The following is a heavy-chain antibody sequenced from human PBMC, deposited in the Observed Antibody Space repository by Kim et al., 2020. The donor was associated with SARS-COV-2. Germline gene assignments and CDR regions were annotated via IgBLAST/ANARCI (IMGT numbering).Heavy chain of an antibody. J-gene: IGHJ4*01. V-gene: IGHV4-39*01. D-gene: IGHD3-3*01. Sequence: SETLSLTCTVSGGSVSRSSQYWGWIRQPPGKGLEWIGSIYYTGHTYYKPSLKSRVTISVDTSKNQFSLKLSSVTAADTAIYYCARVLRFLEWLQGPYFDSGRQASLVTV. CDR3: ARVLRFLEWLQGPYFDS. CDR1: GGSVSRSSQY. CDR2: IYYTGHT.